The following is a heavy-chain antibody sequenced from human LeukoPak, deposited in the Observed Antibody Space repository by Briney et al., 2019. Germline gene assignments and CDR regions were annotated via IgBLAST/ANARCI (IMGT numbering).Heavy chain of an antibody. CDR2: IRSKTYGGTT. V-gene: IGHV3-49*04. J-gene: IGHJ4*02. CDR1: GFSFGDYA. D-gene: IGHD3-22*01. CDR3: TRDYLVPYDSNAYYY. Sequence: GASLRLSGTTSGFSFGDYAMGWVRQAAGKGLEWVGFIRSKTYGGTTEYAESVKGRFTISRDDSKSIGYLQMNSLKTEDTAVYYCTRDYLVPYDSNAYYYWGEGPLVTVS.